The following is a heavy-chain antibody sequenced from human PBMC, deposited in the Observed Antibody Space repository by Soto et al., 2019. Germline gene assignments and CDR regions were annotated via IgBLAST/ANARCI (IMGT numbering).Heavy chain of an antibody. CDR2: ISGSGFST. V-gene: IGHV3-23*01. Sequence: GGSLRLSCAASGSTFNNFAMSWVRQAPGKGLEWVSGISGSGFSTYYAESVKGRFTISRDNSKNTVSLQMNSLRADDSAVYYCAKTTSSRVANWFDPWGQGTLVTVSS. D-gene: IGHD1-1*01. CDR3: AKTTSSRVANWFDP. J-gene: IGHJ5*02. CDR1: GSTFNNFA.